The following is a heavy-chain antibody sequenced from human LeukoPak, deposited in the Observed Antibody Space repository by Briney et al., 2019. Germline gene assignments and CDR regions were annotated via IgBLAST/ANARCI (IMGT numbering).Heavy chain of an antibody. D-gene: IGHD1-26*01. CDR3: ARGRGSGSYLDY. CDR2: IYYSGST. V-gene: IGHV4-59*02. CDR1: GGSVSNYY. J-gene: IGHJ4*02. Sequence: SETLSLTCTVSGGSVSNYYWSWIRQPPGKGLEWIGNIYYSGSTNYNPSLKSRVTFSVDASKNQFSLKLSSVSAADTAVYYCARGRGSGSYLDYWGQGTLVTVSS.